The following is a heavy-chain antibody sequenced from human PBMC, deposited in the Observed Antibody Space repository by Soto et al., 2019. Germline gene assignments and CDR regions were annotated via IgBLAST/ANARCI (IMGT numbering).Heavy chain of an antibody. V-gene: IGHV4-39*01. J-gene: IGHJ3*01. D-gene: IGHD1-26*01. Sequence: SETLSLTCSVSGDSISSSSYYWGWIRQPPGKGLEWIGNIYYSGTTYYNPSLKSRVTISVDTSKNQFSLKLSYVTAADTAVYYCARRDSGRPLDVWGQGTMVTVSS. CDR1: GDSISSSSYY. CDR3: ARRDSGRPLDV. CDR2: IYYSGTT.